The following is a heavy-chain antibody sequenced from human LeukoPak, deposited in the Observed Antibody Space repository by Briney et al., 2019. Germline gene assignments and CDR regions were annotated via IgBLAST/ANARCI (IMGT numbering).Heavy chain of an antibody. CDR3: ARSMLRELSFYNPRYYYYGMDV. V-gene: IGHV1-8*01. D-gene: IGHD3-16*02. CDR2: MSPNSGDT. CDR1: GYTFTNLD. J-gene: IGHJ6*02. Sequence: GASVKVSCKTSGYTFTNLDINWLRQAPGQGLEWMGWMSPNSGDTGYAQKFQGRVTITADESTSTAYMELSSLRSEDTAVYYCARSMLRELSFYNPRYYYYGMDVWGQGTTVTVSS.